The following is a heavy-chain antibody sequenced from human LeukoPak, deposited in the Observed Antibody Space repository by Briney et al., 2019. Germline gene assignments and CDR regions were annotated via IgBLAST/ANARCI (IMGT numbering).Heavy chain of an antibody. V-gene: IGHV3-11*04. CDR3: ARDRDTAMVQPEDDY. J-gene: IGHJ4*02. CDR2: ISSSGSTI. Sequence: GGSLRLSCAASGFTFSDYYMSWIRQAPGKGLEWVSYISSSGSTIYYADSVKGRFTISRDNAENSLYLQMNSLRAEDTAVYYCARDRDTAMVQPEDDYWGQGTLVTVSS. D-gene: IGHD5-18*01. CDR1: GFTFSDYY.